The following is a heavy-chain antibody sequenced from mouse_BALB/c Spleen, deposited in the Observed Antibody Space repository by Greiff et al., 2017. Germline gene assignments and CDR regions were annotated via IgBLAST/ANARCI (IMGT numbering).Heavy chain of an antibody. CDR1: GFSLTSYG. J-gene: IGHJ3*01. V-gene: IGHV2-9*02. CDR3: AREYRYGFAY. Sequence: VQLQESGPGLVAPSQSLSITCTVSGFSLTSYGVHWVRQPPGKGLEWLGVIWAGGSTNYNSALMSRLSISKDNSKSQVFLKMNSLQTDDTAMYYCAREYRYGFAYWGQGTLVTVSA. CDR2: IWAGGST. D-gene: IGHD2-14*01.